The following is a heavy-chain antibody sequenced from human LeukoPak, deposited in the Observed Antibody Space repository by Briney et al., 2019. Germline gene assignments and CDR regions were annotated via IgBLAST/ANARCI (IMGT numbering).Heavy chain of an antibody. J-gene: IGHJ4*02. Sequence: SVKVSCKASGGTFSSSAISWVRQAPRQGLEWMGRIIPIFGTANYAQKFQCRVTITTDESTSTAYMELSSLRSEDTAVYYCARNRYSGYDFPFDYWGQGTLVTVSS. V-gene: IGHV1-69*05. CDR1: GGTFSSSA. D-gene: IGHD5-12*01. CDR2: IIPIFGTA. CDR3: ARNRYSGYDFPFDY.